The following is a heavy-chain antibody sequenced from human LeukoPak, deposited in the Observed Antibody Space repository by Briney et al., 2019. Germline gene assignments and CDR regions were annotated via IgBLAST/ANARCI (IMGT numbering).Heavy chain of an antibody. CDR3: ARGAYYYED. CDR2: ISNSSSTM. D-gene: IGHD3-22*01. J-gene: IGHJ4*02. V-gene: IGHV3-48*02. CDR1: GFTFNSYS. Sequence: GGSLRLSCAASGFTFNSYSMNWVRQVPGKGLEWVSYISNSSSTMYYADSVKGRFTISRDNAKNSLYLQMNSLRDEDTAVYYCARGAYYYEDWGQGTLVTVSS.